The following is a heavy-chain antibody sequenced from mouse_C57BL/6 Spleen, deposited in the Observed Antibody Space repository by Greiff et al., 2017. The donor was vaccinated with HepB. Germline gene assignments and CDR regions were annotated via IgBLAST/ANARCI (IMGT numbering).Heavy chain of an antibody. J-gene: IGHJ2*01. V-gene: IGHV1-80*01. Sequence: QLQQSGAELVKPGASVKISCKASGYAFSSYWMNWVKQRPGKGLEWIGQIYPGDGDTNYNGKFKGKATLTADKSSSTAYMQLSSLTSEDSAVYFCARYYSNYLYYFDYWGQGTTLTVSS. D-gene: IGHD2-5*01. CDR2: IYPGDGDT. CDR1: GYAFSSYW. CDR3: ARYYSNYLYYFDY.